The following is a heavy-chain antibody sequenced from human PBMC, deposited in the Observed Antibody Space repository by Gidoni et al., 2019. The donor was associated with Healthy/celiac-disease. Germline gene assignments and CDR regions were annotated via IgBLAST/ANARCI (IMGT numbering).Heavy chain of an antibody. CDR1: GFSLSNARMG. D-gene: IGHD1-26*01. V-gene: IGHV2-26*01. CDR3: ARITIVGHWFDP. Sequence: QVTLKESGPVLVTLTETLTFTCTVPGFSLSNARMGVSWIRQPPGKALEWLAHILSNDEKSYSTSLKSRLTISKDTSKSQVVLTMTNMDPVDTATYYCARITIVGHWFDPWGQGTLVTVSS. J-gene: IGHJ5*02. CDR2: ILSNDEK.